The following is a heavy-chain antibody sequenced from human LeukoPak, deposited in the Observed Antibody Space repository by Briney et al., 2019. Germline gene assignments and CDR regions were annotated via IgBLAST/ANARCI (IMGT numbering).Heavy chain of an antibody. V-gene: IGHV3-11*01. CDR1: GFTFSDHY. CDR3: ARGHWGLDY. Sequence: GGSLRLSCAASGFTFSDHYMSWIRQALGKGLESISYISQTGSSIYYADSVEGRFTISRDNAKNSLYLQMNSLRAEDTAVYYCARGHWGLDYWGQGALVTVSS. CDR2: ISQTGSSI. J-gene: IGHJ4*02. D-gene: IGHD7-27*01.